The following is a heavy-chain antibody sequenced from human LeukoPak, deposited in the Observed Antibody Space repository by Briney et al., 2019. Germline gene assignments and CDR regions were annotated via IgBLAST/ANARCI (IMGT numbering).Heavy chain of an antibody. CDR3: ARKSSHSSGPPGWFDP. D-gene: IGHD3-22*01. CDR2: IIPIFGTA. V-gene: IGHV1-69*05. CDR1: GGTFSSYA. J-gene: IGHJ5*02. Sequence: GASVKVSCKASGGTFSSYAISWVRQAPGQGLEWMGGIIPIFGTANYAQKFQGRVTITTDESTSTAYMELSSLRSEDTAVYYCARKSSHSSGPPGWFDPWGQGTLVTVSS.